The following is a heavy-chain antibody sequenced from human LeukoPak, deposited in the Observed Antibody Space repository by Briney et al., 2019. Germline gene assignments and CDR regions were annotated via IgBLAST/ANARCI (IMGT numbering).Heavy chain of an antibody. CDR2: IYYSGST. CDR1: GGSISSYY. CDR3: ARDSIAAAGLFDY. D-gene: IGHD6-13*01. V-gene: IGHV4-59*01. J-gene: IGHJ4*02. Sequence: SETLSLTCTVSGGSISSYYWSWIRQPPGKGLEWIGYIYYSGSTNYNPSLKSRVTISVDTSKIQFSLKLSSVTAADTAVYYCARDSIAAAGLFDYWGQGTLVTVSS.